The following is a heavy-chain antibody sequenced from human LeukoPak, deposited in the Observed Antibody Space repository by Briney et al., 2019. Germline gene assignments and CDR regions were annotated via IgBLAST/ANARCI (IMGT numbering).Heavy chain of an antibody. V-gene: IGHV3-43*02. J-gene: IGHJ4*02. D-gene: IGHD1-26*01. Sequence: GGSLRLSCAASGFTFDDYAMHWVRPAPGKGLGWVSLISGDGGSTYYADSVKGRFTISRDNSKNSLYLQMNSLRTEDTALYYCAKDPSGSDTQDYWGQGTLVAVSS. CDR1: GFTFDDYA. CDR3: AKDPSGSDTQDY. CDR2: ISGDGGST.